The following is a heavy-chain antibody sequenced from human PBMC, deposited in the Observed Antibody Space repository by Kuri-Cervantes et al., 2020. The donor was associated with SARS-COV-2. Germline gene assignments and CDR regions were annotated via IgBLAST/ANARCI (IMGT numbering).Heavy chain of an antibody. CDR2: IIPIFGTA. CDR3: ARGKDIVVVVGTGYGMDV. D-gene: IGHD2-15*01. V-gene: IGHV1-69*01. J-gene: IGHJ6*01. CDR1: GGTFSSYA. Sequence: KISCKASGGTFSSYAISWVRQAPGQGLEWMGGIIPIFGTANYAQKFQGRVTITADESTSTAYMELSSLRSEDTAVYYCARGKDIVVVVGTGYGMDVWGQGTTVTGSS.